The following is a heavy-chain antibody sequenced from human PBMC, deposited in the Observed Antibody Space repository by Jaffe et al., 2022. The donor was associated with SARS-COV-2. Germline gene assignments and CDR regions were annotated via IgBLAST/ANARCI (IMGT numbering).Heavy chain of an antibody. D-gene: IGHD2-21*02. V-gene: IGHV3-23*01. CDR3: AKDPFYVVVTSFNAFDI. CDR1: GFTFSSYA. CDR2: ISGSGGST. J-gene: IGHJ3*02. Sequence: EVQLLESGGGLVQPGGSLRLSCAASGFTFSSYAMSWVRQAPGKGLEWVSAISGSGGSTYYADSVKGRFTISRDNSKNTLYLQMNSLRAEDTAVYYCAKDPFYVVVTSFNAFDIWGQGTMVTVSS.